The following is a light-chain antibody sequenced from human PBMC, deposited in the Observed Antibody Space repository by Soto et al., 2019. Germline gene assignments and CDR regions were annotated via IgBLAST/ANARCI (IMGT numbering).Light chain of an antibody. J-gene: IGLJ2*01. V-gene: IGLV1-40*01. CDR3: QSYDTSLSVV. CDR1: SSNIGAGYD. CDR2: ANS. Sequence: QPVLTQPPSVSGAPGQRVTISCTGSSSNIGAGYDVHWYQQLPETAPKLLIYANSNRPSGVPDRFSGSKSGTSASLAITGLQAEDEADYYCQSYDTSLSVVFGGGTKVTVL.